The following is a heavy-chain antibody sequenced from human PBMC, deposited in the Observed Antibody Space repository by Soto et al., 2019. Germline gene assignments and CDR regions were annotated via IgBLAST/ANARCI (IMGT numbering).Heavy chain of an antibody. CDR2: IIPILGIA. J-gene: IGHJ6*02. CDR1: GGTFSSYT. V-gene: IGHV1-69*08. Sequence: QVQLVQSGAEVKKPGSSVKVSCKASGGTFSSYTISWVRQAPGQGLEWMGRIIPILGIANYAQKFQGRVTITADKAADTAYMELSSRRSEDTAVYYCARDGYYYYYGMDVWGQGTTVTVSS. CDR3: ARDGYYYYYGMDV.